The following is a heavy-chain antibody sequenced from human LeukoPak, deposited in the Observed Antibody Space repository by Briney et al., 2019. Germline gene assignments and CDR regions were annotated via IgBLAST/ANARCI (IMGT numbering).Heavy chain of an antibody. CDR2: IYPRDGST. Sequence: ASVKVSCKASGYTFTNKYLHWVGKAPGQGLEWMGMIYPRDGSTSYAQNFQGRVTVTRDTSTTTVHMELRGLRSEDTAVYYCARDQEGFDYWGQGTVVTVSS. CDR3: ARDQEGFDY. J-gene: IGHJ4*02. CDR1: GYTFTNKY. V-gene: IGHV1-46*01.